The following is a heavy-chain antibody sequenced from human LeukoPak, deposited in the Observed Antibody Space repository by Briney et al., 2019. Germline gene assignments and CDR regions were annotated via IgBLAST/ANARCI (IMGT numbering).Heavy chain of an antibody. D-gene: IGHD1-26*01. V-gene: IGHV4-59*08. CDR3: ARHGGTIDYFDY. CDR2: ISYGGPT. J-gene: IGHJ4*02. CDR1: GGSISTYY. Sequence: SETLSLTCTVSGGSISTYYWSWIRQPPGKQLEWIGYISYGGPTSYNPSLKRRVTISVNSPKNYFSLRLTSLTAADTALYYCARHGGTIDYFDYWGPGSLVTVSS.